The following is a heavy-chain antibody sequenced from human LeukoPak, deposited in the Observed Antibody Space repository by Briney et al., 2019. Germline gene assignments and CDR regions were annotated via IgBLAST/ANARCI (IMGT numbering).Heavy chain of an antibody. CDR2: INTNTGNP. V-gene: IGHV7-4-1*02. CDR3: ARVSHPSDFWSGSSYYYGMGV. CDR1: GYTFTDYY. J-gene: IGHJ6*02. D-gene: IGHD3-3*01. Sequence: GASVKVSCKASGYTFTDYYLHWVRQAPGQGLEWMGWINTNTGNPTYAQGFTGRFVFSLDTSVSTAYLQISSLKAEDTAVYYCARVSHPSDFWSGSSYYYGMGVWGQGTTVTVSS.